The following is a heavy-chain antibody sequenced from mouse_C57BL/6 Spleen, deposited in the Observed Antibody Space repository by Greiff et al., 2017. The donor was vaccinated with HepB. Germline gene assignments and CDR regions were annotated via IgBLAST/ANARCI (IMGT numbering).Heavy chain of an antibody. J-gene: IGHJ1*03. CDR1: GFTFSDYG. D-gene: IGHD1-1*01. CDR2: ISNLAYSI. V-gene: IGHV5-15*01. Sequence: EVKLVESGGGLVQPGGSLKLSCAASGFTFSDYGMAWVRQAPRKGPEWVAFISNLAYSIYYADTVTGRFTISRENAKNTLYLEMSSLRSEDTAMYYCARQEGITTVVDWYFDVWGTGTTVTVSS. CDR3: ARQEGITTVVDWYFDV.